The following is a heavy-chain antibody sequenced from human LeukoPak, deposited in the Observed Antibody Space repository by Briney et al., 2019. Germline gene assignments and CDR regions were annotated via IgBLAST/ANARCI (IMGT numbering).Heavy chain of an antibody. J-gene: IGHJ4*02. CDR2: IYPGDSDT. D-gene: IGHD3-10*01. CDR1: GYSFTNYW. V-gene: IGHV5-51*01. Sequence: GESLKISCKGSGYSFTNYWIGWVRQMPGKGLEWMGIIYPGDSDTRYSPSFQGQVTISADKSISTAYLQWSSLKASDTAMYYCATRYYYDSGSYSSFDYWGQGTLLTVSS. CDR3: ATRYYYDSGSYSSFDY.